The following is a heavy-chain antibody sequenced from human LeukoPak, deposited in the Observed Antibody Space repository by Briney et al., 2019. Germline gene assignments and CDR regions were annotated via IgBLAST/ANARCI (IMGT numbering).Heavy chain of an antibody. CDR3: AKGADIVVVPAAYPVDY. V-gene: IGHV3-23*01. D-gene: IGHD2-2*01. CDR2: IRGSGGST. J-gene: IGHJ4*02. Sequence: PGGSLRPSCAASGFTFSSYAMSWVRQAPGKGLEWVSAIRGSGGSTYYADSVKGRFTISRDNSKNTLYLQMNSLRAEDTAVYYCAKGADIVVVPAAYPVDYWGQGTLVTVSS. CDR1: GFTFSSYA.